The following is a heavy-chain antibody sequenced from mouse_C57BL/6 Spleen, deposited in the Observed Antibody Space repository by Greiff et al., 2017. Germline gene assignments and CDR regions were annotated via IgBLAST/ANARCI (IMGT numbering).Heavy chain of an antibody. Sequence: VQLQQSGAELVRPGASVTLSCKASGYTFTDYEMHWVKQTPVHGLEWIGAIDPETGCTAYNQKFKGKAILTADKSTSTAYMELRRLTSEDSAVYYCTRNGSYAMDYWGQGTSVTVSS. J-gene: IGHJ4*01. V-gene: IGHV1-15*01. D-gene: IGHD4-1*01. CDR1: GYTFTDYE. CDR2: IDPETGCT. CDR3: TRNGSYAMDY.